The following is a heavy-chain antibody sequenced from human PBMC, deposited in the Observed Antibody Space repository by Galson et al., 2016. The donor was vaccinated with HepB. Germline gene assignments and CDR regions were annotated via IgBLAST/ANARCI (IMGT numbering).Heavy chain of an antibody. CDR3: ALIKGYYGSGSPITETYYFDH. J-gene: IGHJ4*02. CDR1: GFSLSTRGMC. Sequence: PALVKPTQTLTLTCTFSGFSLSTRGMCVSWIRQPPGKALEWLALTDWDGDKYYSTSLETRLTISKDTSKNQVVLTMTNMDPVDTATYYCALIKGYYGSGSPITETYYFDHWGQGTLVTVSS. D-gene: IGHD3-10*01. CDR2: TDWDGDK. V-gene: IGHV2-70*01.